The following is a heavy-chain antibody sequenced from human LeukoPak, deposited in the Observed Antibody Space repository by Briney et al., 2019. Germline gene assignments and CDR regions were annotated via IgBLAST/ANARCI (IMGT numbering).Heavy chain of an antibody. CDR2: IVVGSGST. CDR1: GFTFTSTA. Sequence: ASVKVSCKASGFTFTSTAVQWVRQARGQRLEWIGWIVVGSGSTSYAQRFQERVTITRDMTTRTAYMELSSLRSEDTAVYYCAAIAAAGIAYWGQGTLVTVSS. D-gene: IGHD6-13*01. CDR3: AAIAAAGIAY. V-gene: IGHV1-58*01. J-gene: IGHJ4*02.